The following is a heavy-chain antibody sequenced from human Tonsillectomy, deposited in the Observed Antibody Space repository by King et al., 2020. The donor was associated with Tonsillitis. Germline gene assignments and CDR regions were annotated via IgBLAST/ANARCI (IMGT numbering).Heavy chain of an antibody. D-gene: IGHD2-2*01. V-gene: IGHV3-30*03. CDR2: ITYDGSNK. CDR1: GFTLSTYG. Sequence: VQLVESRGGVVQPGRSLRLSCAASGFTLSTYGMHWVRQAPGKGLEWCAVITYDGSNKYYADSVRGRFTISRDNYNNTLYLQMNSLRAEDTAVYYCHRGYCSPNSCYRGGYYYGMDVWGQGTTVTVSS. CDR3: HRGYCSPNSCYRGGYYYGMDV. J-gene: IGHJ6*02.